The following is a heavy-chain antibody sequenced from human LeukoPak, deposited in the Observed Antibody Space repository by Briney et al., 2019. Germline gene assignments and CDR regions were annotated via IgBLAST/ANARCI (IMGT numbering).Heavy chain of an antibody. CDR3: GRDIQLRY. D-gene: IGHD1-1*01. V-gene: IGHV3-23*01. CDR2: ISASGVST. CDR1: GFTFSSSA. Sequence: GGSLRLSCSASGFTFSSSAMTWVRPAPGKGLQWVSLISASGVSTYYADSVKGRFTISRDNSNATLYLQMGSLRAGDTAVYFWGRDIQLRYLGQGTLVTVSS. J-gene: IGHJ4*02.